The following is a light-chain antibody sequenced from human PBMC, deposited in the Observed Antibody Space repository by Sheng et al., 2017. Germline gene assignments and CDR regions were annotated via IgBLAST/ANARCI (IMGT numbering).Light chain of an antibody. V-gene: IGKV1-9*01. J-gene: IGKJ1*01. CDR3: QQLNSFPWT. Sequence: IQLTQSPSSLSASVGDRVTITCRASQDISSYLAWYQQKPGKAPKLLIYAASTLQSGVPSRFSGSGSGTGFTLAISSLQPEDLATYYCQQLNSFPWTFGQGTKVEIK. CDR1: QDISSY. CDR2: AAS.